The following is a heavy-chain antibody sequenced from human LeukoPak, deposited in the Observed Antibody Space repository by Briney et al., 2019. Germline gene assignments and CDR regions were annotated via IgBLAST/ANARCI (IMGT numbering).Heavy chain of an antibody. Sequence: PGGSLRLSCAASGFTFSSYGMHWVRQAPGQRLEWMGWINAGNGNTKYSQKFQGRVTITRDTSASTAYMELSSLRSEDTAVYYCARDAYYGGNSGPDYWGQGTLVTVSS. CDR3: ARDAYYGGNSGPDY. D-gene: IGHD4-23*01. CDR1: GFTFSSYG. J-gene: IGHJ4*02. CDR2: INAGNGNT. V-gene: IGHV1-3*01.